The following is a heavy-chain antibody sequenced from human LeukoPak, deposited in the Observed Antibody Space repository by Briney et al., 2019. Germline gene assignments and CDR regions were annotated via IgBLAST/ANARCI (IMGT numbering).Heavy chain of an antibody. J-gene: IGHJ5*02. D-gene: IGHD4-17*01. Sequence: GESLKISCKGSGYSFTSYWIGWVRQMPGKGLEWMGIICPGDSDTRYSPSFQGQVTISADKSISTAYLQWSSLKASDTAMYYCARHPTTVTTWSWFDPWGQGTLVTVSS. CDR3: ARHPTTVTTWSWFDP. CDR1: GYSFTSYW. CDR2: ICPGDSDT. V-gene: IGHV5-51*01.